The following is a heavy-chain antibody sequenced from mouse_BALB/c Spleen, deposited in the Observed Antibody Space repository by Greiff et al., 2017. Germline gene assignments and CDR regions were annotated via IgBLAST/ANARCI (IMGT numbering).Heavy chain of an antibody. V-gene: IGHV14-1*02. CDR1: GFNIKDYY. D-gene: IGHD2-2*01. CDR3: ARGYDWFAY. CDR2: IDPENGNT. J-gene: IGHJ3*01. Sequence: EVQRVESGAELVRPGALVKLSCKASGFNIKDYYMHWVKQRPEQGLEWIGWIDPENGNTIYDPKFQGKASITADTSSNTAYLQLSSLTSEDTAVYYCARGYDWFAYWGQGTLVTVAA.